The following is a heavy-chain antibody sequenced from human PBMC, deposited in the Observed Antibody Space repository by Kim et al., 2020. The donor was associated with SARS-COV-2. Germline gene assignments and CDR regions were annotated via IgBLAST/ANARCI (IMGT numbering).Heavy chain of an antibody. D-gene: IGHD6-19*01. V-gene: IGHV3-23*01. J-gene: IGHJ5*02. CDR2: ISGSGGST. Sequence: GGSLRLSCAASGFTFSSYAMSWVRQAPGKGLEWVSAISGSGGSTYYADSVKGRFTISRDNSKNTLYLQMNSLRAEDTAVYYCAKDEEQWLVTEWFDPWGQGTLVTVSS. CDR3: AKDEEQWLVTEWFDP. CDR1: GFTFSSYA.